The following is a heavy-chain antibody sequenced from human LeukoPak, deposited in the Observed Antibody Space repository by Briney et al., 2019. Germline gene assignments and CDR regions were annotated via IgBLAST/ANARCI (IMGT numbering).Heavy chain of an antibody. Sequence: ASVKVSCKASGYTFTSYGISWVRQAPGQGLEWMGWINPNSGGTNYAQKFQGRVTMTRDASISTAYMELSRLRSDDTAVYYCARGGQQLNRWGQGTLVTVSS. V-gene: IGHV1-2*02. CDR1: GYTFTSYG. CDR2: INPNSGGT. J-gene: IGHJ4*02. D-gene: IGHD6-13*01. CDR3: ARGGQQLNR.